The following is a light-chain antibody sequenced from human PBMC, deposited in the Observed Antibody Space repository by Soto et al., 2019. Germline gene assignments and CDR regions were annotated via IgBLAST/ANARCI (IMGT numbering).Light chain of an antibody. J-gene: IGLJ2*01. V-gene: IGLV2-8*01. Sequence: QSALTQPPSASGSPGQSVTISCTGTSSDVGGYNFVSWYQQHPGKAPKLIIYEATKRPSGVPDRFSGSKSGNTASLTVSGLQAEDEADYYCRAYSGTPNVAFGGGTKLTVL. CDR1: SSDVGGYNF. CDR3: RAYSGTPNVA. CDR2: EAT.